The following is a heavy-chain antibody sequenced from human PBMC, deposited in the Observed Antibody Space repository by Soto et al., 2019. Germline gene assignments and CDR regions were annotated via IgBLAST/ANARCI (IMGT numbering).Heavy chain of an antibody. Sequence: QMQLVQSGADVKKPGSSMKVSCKTSEGSFGSSAISWVRQAPAQGLEWMGEIIPVFDKANYAQNFQGRLTITADELTGTVFMELSSLRSEDTAVYFCARLRRDWGDAFDLWGLGTFVTVSS. CDR3: ARLRRDWGDAFDL. D-gene: IGHD3-16*01. J-gene: IGHJ3*01. CDR1: EGSFGSSA. V-gene: IGHV1-69*01. CDR2: IIPVFDKA.